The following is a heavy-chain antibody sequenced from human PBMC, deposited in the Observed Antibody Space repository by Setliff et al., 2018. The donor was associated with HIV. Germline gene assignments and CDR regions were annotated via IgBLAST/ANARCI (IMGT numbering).Heavy chain of an antibody. CDR1: GFTFNNYA. V-gene: IGHV3-23*01. Sequence: ESLKISCAASGFTFNNYAMSWVRQAPGKGLEWVSTISGSGGSTYFADSVKGRFTISRDNSKNTLYLQMNSLRTEDTAIYYCAKQNGSGSYSDYWGQGTLVTVSS. CDR3: AKQNGSGSYSDY. D-gene: IGHD3-10*01. J-gene: IGHJ4*02. CDR2: ISGSGGST.